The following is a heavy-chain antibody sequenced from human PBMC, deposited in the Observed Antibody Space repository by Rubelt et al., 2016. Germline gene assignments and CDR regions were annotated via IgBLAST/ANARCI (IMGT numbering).Heavy chain of an antibody. J-gene: IGHJ6*02. V-gene: IGHV4-39*07. CDR2: ISYSGST. Sequence: QVQLQESGPGLVKPSETLSLTCIVSGGSISGSNYYWSWIRQPPGKGLEWGGNISYSGSTYYNPSLKSRVTISVDTSKNQLYLKMRSMPAATAAVSCCAEGGKQTLGPFSSVLDVCGQRPTVTVSS. D-gene: IGHD6-13*01. CDR3: AEGGKQTLGPFSSVLDV. CDR1: GGSISGSNYY.